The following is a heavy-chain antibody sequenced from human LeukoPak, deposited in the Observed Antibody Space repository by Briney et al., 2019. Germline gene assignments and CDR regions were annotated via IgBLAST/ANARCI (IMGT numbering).Heavy chain of an antibody. CDR2: ISYDGSNK. J-gene: IGHJ4*02. CDR1: GFTFSSYA. CDR3: ARDDSSGYYPTMPDY. Sequence: PGRSLRLSCAASGFTFSSYAMHWVSQAPGKGLEWVAVISYDGSNKYYADSVKGRFTISRDNSKNTLYLQMNSLRAEDTAVYYCARDDSSGYYPTMPDYWGQGTLVTVSS. V-gene: IGHV3-30-3*01. D-gene: IGHD3-22*01.